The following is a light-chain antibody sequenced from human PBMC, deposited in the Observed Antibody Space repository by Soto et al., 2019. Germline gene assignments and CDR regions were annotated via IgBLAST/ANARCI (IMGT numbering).Light chain of an antibody. CDR1: QSVGSN. CDR3: QQYNDWRT. CDR2: GAW. V-gene: IGKV3-15*01. J-gene: IGKJ2*01. Sequence: EIVMTQSPATLSVSPGERATLSCRASQSVGSNLAWYQQKPGQAPRLLIFGAWNRATDIPARFSGSGSGIEFTLTISSLQSEDYAVYYCQQYNDWRTFGQGTKLEIK.